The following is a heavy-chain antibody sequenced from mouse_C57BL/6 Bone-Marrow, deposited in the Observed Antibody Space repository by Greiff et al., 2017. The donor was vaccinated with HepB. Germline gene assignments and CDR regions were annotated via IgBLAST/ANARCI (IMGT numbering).Heavy chain of an antibody. J-gene: IGHJ3*01. CDR1: GFTFTSYG. Sequence: VQLQQSGAELARPGASVKMSCKASGFTFTSYGISWVKQRTGQGLEWIGVIYPRSGNTYYNEKFKGKATLTADKSSSTAYMELRSLTSVASAVYCCANRWWFACFAYWGKGTLVTVS. D-gene: IGHD1-1*02. CDR3: ANRWWFACFAY. CDR2: IYPRSGNT. V-gene: IGHV1-81*01.